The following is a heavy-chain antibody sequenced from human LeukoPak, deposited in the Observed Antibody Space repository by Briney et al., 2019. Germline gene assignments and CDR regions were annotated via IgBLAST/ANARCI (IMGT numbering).Heavy chain of an antibody. Sequence: PGGSLRLSCAASGFTFSSYGMHWVRQAPGKGLEWVAVISYDGSNKYYADSVKGRFTISRDNSKNTLYLQMNSLRAEDTAVYYCAKERLPRAVAAYFDYWGQGTLVTVSS. D-gene: IGHD6-19*01. V-gene: IGHV3-30*18. CDR2: ISYDGSNK. J-gene: IGHJ4*02. CDR3: AKERLPRAVAAYFDY. CDR1: GFTFSSYG.